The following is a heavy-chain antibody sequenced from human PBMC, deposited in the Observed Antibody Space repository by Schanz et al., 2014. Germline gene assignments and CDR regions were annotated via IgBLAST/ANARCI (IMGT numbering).Heavy chain of an antibody. D-gene: IGHD2-21*01. CDR3: ARVVFFCDSSSCMNFYYMDV. CDR1: GFTFRDYY. Sequence: QVELVESGGGLVQPGGSLRLSCAPSGFTFRDYYMAWVRQAPGKGLEWLSSISHTGETQHSAGSVQGRFTISRDNAQNSLYLQLSSLQGEDTAVYCCARVVFFCDSSSCMNFYYMDVWGKGTTVTVSS. CDR2: ISHTGETQ. J-gene: IGHJ6*03. V-gene: IGHV3-11*01.